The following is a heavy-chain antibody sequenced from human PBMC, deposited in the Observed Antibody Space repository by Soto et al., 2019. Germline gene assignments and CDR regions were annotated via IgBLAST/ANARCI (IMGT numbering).Heavy chain of an antibody. CDR1: GFTFSSYA. CDR3: ANDYYCSSTSCYLFDY. J-gene: IGHJ4*02. CDR2: ISGSGGST. D-gene: IGHD2-2*01. Sequence: PGGSLRLSCAASGFTFSSYAMSWVRQAPGKGLEWVSAISGSGGSTYYADSVKGRFTISRDNSKNTLYLQMNSLRAEDTAVYYCANDYYCSSTSCYLFDYWGQGTLVTVSS. V-gene: IGHV3-23*01.